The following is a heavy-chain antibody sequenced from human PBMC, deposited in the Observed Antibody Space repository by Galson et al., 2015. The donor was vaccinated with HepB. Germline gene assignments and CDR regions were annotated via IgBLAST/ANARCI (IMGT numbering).Heavy chain of an antibody. CDR1: GFTFSSYS. CDR2: ISSSSSYI. V-gene: IGHV3-21*01. D-gene: IGHD3-16*02. CDR3: ARSLGELSSEYYFDY. J-gene: IGHJ4*02. Sequence: SLRLSCAASGFTFSSYSMNWVRQAPGKGLEWVSSISSSSSYIYYADSVKGRFTISRDNAKNSLYLQMNSLRAEDTAVYYCARSLGELSSEYYFDYWGQGTLVTVSS.